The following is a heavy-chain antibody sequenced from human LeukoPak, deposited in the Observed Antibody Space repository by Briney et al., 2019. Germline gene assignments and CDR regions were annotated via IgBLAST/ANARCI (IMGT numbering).Heavy chain of an antibody. V-gene: IGHV5-51*01. CDR1: GYTFTSYW. J-gene: IGHJ4*02. Sequence: GASLQISSLCSGYTFTSYWIGWVRPLPGKGLEWMGIIYRGDSDTRYSPSFQGQVTISADKSISTAYLQWSSLKASDTAMYYCARIKGARRYWSSTSCSYYFDYWGQGTLVTVSS. CDR3: ARIKGARRYWSSTSCSYYFDY. CDR2: IYRGDSDT. D-gene: IGHD2-2*01.